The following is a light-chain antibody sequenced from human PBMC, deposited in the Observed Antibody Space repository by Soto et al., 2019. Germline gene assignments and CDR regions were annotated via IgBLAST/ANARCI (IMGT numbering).Light chain of an antibody. J-gene: IGKJ5*01. CDR1: WTCLHNNTXXP. CDR3: MQALQSRT. Sequence: IVMSQSRITPPLRPXERASIWCTCSWTCLHNNTXXPWXXYVXXPXKSTXXXIYXGSNRAPGVPDRFSGSGSGTDFTMKINRVEAEDVGTYYCMQALQSRTFGQGTRLEIK. V-gene: IGKV2-28*01. CDR2: XGS.